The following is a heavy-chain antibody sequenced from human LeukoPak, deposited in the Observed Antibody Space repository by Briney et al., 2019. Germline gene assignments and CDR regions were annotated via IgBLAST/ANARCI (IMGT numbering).Heavy chain of an antibody. D-gene: IGHD4-23*01. CDR1: GFTFSNFW. V-gene: IGHV3-74*01. Sequence: GGSLRLSCAASGFTFSNFWMHWVRQAPGKGLVWVALIYGDGSFTRYADSVKGRFTISRDNSKNKLYLQMNSLRVEDTAVYYCARGSGNLPPNSNALSFDYWGQGTLVTVSS. J-gene: IGHJ4*02. CDR3: ARGSGNLPPNSNALSFDY. CDR2: IYGDGSFT.